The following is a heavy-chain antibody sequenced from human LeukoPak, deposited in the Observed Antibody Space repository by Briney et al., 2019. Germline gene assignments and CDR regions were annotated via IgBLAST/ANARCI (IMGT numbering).Heavy chain of an antibody. Sequence: GESLKISCNGSGYSFTSYWIGWVRQMPGKGLEWMGIIYPGDSDTRYSPSFQGQVTISADKSISTAYLQWSSLKASDTAMYYCARLSGFLEMATIPHFDYWGQGTLVTVSS. CDR3: ARLSGFLEMATIPHFDY. CDR1: GYSFTSYW. CDR2: IYPGDSDT. V-gene: IGHV5-51*01. J-gene: IGHJ4*02. D-gene: IGHD5-24*01.